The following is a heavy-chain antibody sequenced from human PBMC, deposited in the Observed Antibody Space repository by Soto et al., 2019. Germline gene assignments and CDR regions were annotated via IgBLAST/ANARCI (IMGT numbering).Heavy chain of an antibody. CDR3: AIEYSSSGGPGWFDP. V-gene: IGHV3-53*01. CDR1: GFTVSSNY. Sequence: EVQLVESGGGLIQPGGSLRLSCAASGFTVSSNYMSWVRQAPGKGLEWVSVIYSGGSTYYADSVKGRFTISRDNSNNKRYLQMNSLRAEDTAVYYCAIEYSSSGGPGWFDPWGQGTLVTVSS. CDR2: IYSGGST. D-gene: IGHD6-6*01. J-gene: IGHJ5*02.